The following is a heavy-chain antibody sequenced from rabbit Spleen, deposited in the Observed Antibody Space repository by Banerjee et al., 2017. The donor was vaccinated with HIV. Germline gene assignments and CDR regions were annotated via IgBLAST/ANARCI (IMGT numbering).Heavy chain of an antibody. CDR2: IYGGDSDST. Sequence: QSLEESGGDLVKPGASLTLTCTASGFSFSSNYYMCWVRQAPGKGLEWIACIYGGDSDSTAYASWAKGRFTISKTSSTTVTLQMTSLTAADTATYFCARGSATMTLVITGYYFTLCGPGTLVTVS. CDR1: GFSFSSNYY. J-gene: IGHJ4*01. D-gene: IGHD2-1*01. V-gene: IGHV1S40*01. CDR3: ARGSATMTLVITGYYFTL.